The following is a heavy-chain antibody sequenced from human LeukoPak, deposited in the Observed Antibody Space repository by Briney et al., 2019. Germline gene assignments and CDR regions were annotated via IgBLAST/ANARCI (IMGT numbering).Heavy chain of an antibody. CDR3: ARIYCSSTSCSDDGYYYYYMDV. V-gene: IGHV3-48*01. Sequence: GGSLRLSCTASGFTFGDYAMTWVRQAPGKGLEWVSYISSSSSTIYYADSVKGRFTTSRDNAKNSLYLQMNSLRAEDTAVYYCARIYCSSTSCSDDGYYYYYMDVWGKGTTVTVSS. CDR1: GFTFGDYA. D-gene: IGHD2-2*01. CDR2: ISSSSSTI. J-gene: IGHJ6*03.